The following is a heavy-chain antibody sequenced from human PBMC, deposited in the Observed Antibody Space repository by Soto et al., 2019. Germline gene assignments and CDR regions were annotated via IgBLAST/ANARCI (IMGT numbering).Heavy chain of an antibody. Sequence: WASVKVSCKASGYTFTSYAMHWVRQAPGQRLEWMGWINAGNGNTKYSQKFQGRVTITRDTSASTAYMELSSLRSEDTAVYYCARIGGSGRPLYHWGQGTLVTVSS. CDR2: INAGNGNT. CDR3: ARIGGSGRPLYH. V-gene: IGHV1-3*01. CDR1: GYTFTSYA. D-gene: IGHD2-15*01. J-gene: IGHJ5*02.